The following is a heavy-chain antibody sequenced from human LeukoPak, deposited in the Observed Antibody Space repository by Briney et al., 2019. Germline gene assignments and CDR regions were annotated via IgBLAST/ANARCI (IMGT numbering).Heavy chain of an antibody. V-gene: IGHV3-30*18. J-gene: IGHJ4*02. CDR2: ISYDRSNK. Sequence: PGGSLRLSCAASGFTFSSYGMHWVRQAPGKGLEWVAVISYDRSNKYYADSVKGRFTISRDNSKNTLYLQMNSLRAEDTAVYYCAKTFLRIVATTSAFDYWGQGTLVTVSS. CDR3: AKTFLRIVATTSAFDY. D-gene: IGHD5-12*01. CDR1: GFTFSSYG.